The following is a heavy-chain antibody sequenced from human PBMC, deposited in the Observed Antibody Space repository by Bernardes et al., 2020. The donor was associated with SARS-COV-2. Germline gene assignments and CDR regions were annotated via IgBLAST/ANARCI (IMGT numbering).Heavy chain of an antibody. CDR1: GFTFSNYG. J-gene: IGHJ6*02. CDR3: ARSEKTGYSGYGQHFYYGMDV. D-gene: IGHD5-12*01. Sequence: GGSLRLSCAASGFTFSNYGMHWVRRAPGKGLEWVAAIWYSGSNQYYADSVKGRFTISRDNSKNTLFLQMNSLRAEDTAVYYCARSEKTGYSGYGQHFYYGMDVWGQGTTVTVSS. V-gene: IGHV3-33*01. CDR2: IWYSGSNQ.